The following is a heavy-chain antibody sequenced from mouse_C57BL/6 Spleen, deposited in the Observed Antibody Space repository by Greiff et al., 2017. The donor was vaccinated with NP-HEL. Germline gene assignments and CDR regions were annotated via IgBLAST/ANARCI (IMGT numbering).Heavy chain of an antibody. D-gene: IGHD1-1*01. J-gene: IGHJ2*01. CDR2: IHPNSGST. CDR3: AREGRGYFDY. V-gene: IGHV1-64*01. CDR1: GYTFTSYW. Sequence: VQLQQPGAELVKPGASVKLSCKASGYTFTSYWLHWVKQRPGQGLEWIGMIHPNSGSTNYNEKFKSKATLTVDKSSSTAYMQLSSLTSEDSAVYYCAREGRGYFDYWGQGTTLTVSS.